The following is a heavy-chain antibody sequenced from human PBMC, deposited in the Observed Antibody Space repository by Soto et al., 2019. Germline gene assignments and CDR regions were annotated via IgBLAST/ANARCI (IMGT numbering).Heavy chain of an antibody. V-gene: IGHV4-61*01. J-gene: IGHJ6*03. CDR3: ARESRDFYYYYLDV. CDR2: MFYRGYT. Sequence: PSETLSLTCTVSADSVSSDTYYWSWIRQPPGKGLEWIGYMFYRGYTYYNPSLKSRVTISVDTSKNQFSLQLSSVTAADSVVYYCARESRDFYYYYLDVWGKGTTVTVSS. CDR1: ADSVSSDTYY.